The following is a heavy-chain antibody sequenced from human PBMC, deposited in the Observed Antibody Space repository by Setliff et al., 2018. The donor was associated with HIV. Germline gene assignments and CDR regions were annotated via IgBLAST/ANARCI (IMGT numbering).Heavy chain of an antibody. CDR2: IKQDGSEK. V-gene: IGHV3-7*03. CDR1: GFTFNNYW. D-gene: IGHD3-16*01. Sequence: GGSLRLSCAASGFTFNNYWMSWVRQIPGKGLEWVANIKQDGSEKYFVDSVRGRFTISRDNAKNSLYLQMTNLRAEDTAVFYCARDLGLMPLASADYWGQGTLVTVSS. CDR3: ARDLGLMPLASADY. J-gene: IGHJ4*02.